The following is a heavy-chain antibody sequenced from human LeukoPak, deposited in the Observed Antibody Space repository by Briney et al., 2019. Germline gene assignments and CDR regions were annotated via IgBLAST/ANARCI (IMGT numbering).Heavy chain of an antibody. CDR2: INHSGST. CDR3: AREGALVRDSSGWYFNWFDP. J-gene: IGHJ5*02. V-gene: IGHV4-34*01. D-gene: IGHD6-19*01. CDR1: GGSFSGYY. Sequence: SETLSLTCAVYGGSFSGYYWSWIRQPPGKGLAWIGEINHSGSTNYNPSLKSRVTISVDTSKNQFSLELSSVTAADTAVYYCAREGALVRDSSGWYFNWFDPWGQGTLVTVSS.